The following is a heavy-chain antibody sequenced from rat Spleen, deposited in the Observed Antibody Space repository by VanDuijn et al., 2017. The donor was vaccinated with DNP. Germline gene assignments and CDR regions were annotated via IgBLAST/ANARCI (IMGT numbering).Heavy chain of an antibody. CDR3: TTDAAY. CDR1: GFTFSNYD. J-gene: IGHJ3*01. V-gene: IGHV5-27*01. CDR2: ISTSGGNI. Sequence: EVQLVESRGGLVQPGRSLKLSCAASGFTFSNYDMAWVRQAPPKGLEWVASISTSGGNIYYRDSVKGRFTVSRDNAISTLYLQMDSLRSEDTATYYCTTDAAYWGQGTLVTVSS.